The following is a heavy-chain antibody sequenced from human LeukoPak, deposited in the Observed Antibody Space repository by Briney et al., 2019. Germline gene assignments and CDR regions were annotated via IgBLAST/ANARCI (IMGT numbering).Heavy chain of an antibody. Sequence: PSETLSLTCTVSGGSIRSYYWTWIRQPAGKGLEWIGRIYTSGSTKYNPSLKSRVTMSVDMSKNQFSLKLNSVTAADTAVYYCAKDMGLVPAATHDAFDIWSQGTMVTVSS. CDR3: AKDMGLVPAATHDAFDI. CDR1: GGSIRSYY. J-gene: IGHJ3*02. V-gene: IGHV4-4*07. CDR2: IYTSGST. D-gene: IGHD2-2*01.